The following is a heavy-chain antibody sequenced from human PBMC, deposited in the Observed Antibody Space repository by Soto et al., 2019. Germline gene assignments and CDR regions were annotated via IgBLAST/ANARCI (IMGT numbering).Heavy chain of an antibody. Sequence: QVQLQESGPGLVKPSQTLSLTCTVSGGSISSGGYYWSWIRQHPGKGLEWIGYIYYSGSTYYNPSLKIRVTISVDTSKNQFSLKLSSVTAADTAVYYCGVGAGTPHYYYYGMDVWGQGTTVTVSS. D-gene: IGHD1-1*01. CDR1: GGSISSGGYY. CDR3: GVGAGTPHYYYYGMDV. CDR2: IYYSGST. V-gene: IGHV4-31*03. J-gene: IGHJ6*02.